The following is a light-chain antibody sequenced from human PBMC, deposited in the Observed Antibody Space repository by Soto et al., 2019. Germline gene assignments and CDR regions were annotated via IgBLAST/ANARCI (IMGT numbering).Light chain of an antibody. CDR1: QSVNSNY. V-gene: IGKV3-20*01. Sequence: EMVMTQSPAILSVSPGESATLSCRASQSVNSNYLAWYQQHPGQAPRLLISGASSRATGIPDRFSGSGSGTDFTLTIGRLEPEDFAMYFCQQYGGSPITFGQGTRLEIK. CDR2: GAS. J-gene: IGKJ5*01. CDR3: QQYGGSPIT.